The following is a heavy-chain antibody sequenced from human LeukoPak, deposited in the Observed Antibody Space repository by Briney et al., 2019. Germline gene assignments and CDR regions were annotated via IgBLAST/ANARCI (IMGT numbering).Heavy chain of an antibody. D-gene: IGHD2-21*02. Sequence: GGSLRLSCAASGFTFSSYAMSWVRQAPGKGLEWVSAINGSGGSTYYADSVKGRFTISRDNSKNTLYLQMNSLRAEDTAVYYCAKQVCGADCYYYYGMDVWGQGTTVTVSS. CDR1: GFTFSSYA. CDR3: AKQVCGADCYYYYGMDV. CDR2: INGSGGST. V-gene: IGHV3-23*01. J-gene: IGHJ6*02.